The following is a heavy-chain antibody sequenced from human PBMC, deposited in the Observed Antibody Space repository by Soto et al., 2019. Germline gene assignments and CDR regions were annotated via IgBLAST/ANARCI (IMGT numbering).Heavy chain of an antibody. V-gene: IGHV3-23*01. CDR3: AKDSGVVAIHYFDY. CDR2: IGSTGVST. D-gene: IGHD5-12*01. CDR1: GFTCSNYA. J-gene: IGHJ4*02. Sequence: SGFTCSNYAMNWVRQAPGKGLEWVSGIGSTGVSTYYADSVKGRFTISRDNSKNMLYLHMDSLRAEDTAVYYCAKDSGVVAIHYFDYWGQGTLVTVSA.